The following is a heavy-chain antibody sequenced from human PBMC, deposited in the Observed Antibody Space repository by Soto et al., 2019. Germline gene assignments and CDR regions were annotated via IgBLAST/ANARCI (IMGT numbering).Heavy chain of an antibody. CDR2: IYYSGST. CDR1: GGSISSGDYY. V-gene: IGHV4-30-4*01. CDR3: ARGFQQLVRYYYYYGMDV. Sequence: SETLSLTCTVSGGSISSGDYYWSWIRQPPGKGLEWIGYIYYSGSTSYNPSLKSRVTISVDTSKNQFSLKLSSVTAADTAVYYCARGFQQLVRYYYYYGMDVWGQGTTVTVSS. J-gene: IGHJ6*02. D-gene: IGHD6-6*01.